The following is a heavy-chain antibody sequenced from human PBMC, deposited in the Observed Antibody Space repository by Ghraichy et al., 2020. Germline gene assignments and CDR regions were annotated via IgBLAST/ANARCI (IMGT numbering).Heavy chain of an antibody. V-gene: IGHV3-53*01. Sequence: GGSLRLSCAASGFSVTSNYMSWVRQAPGKGLEWVSLIYSGGSTSYADSVKGRFTISRDYSRNSLYLQMNSLRAEDTAVYYCARLQGTGWFLEYFQHWGRGTLVTVSS. D-gene: IGHD6-19*01. J-gene: IGHJ1*01. CDR1: GFSVTSNY. CDR2: IYSGGST. CDR3: ARLQGTGWFLEYFQH.